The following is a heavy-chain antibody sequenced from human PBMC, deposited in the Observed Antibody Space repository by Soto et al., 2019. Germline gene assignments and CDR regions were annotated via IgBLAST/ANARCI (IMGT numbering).Heavy chain of an antibody. Sequence: SVKVSCKASGGTLSDHGVAWLRQAPVQGLEWMGGTIPVFNTAKYAQKFQGRVTVTADKSTNIAYMELSSLRTEDTAVYYCAQSLSIAARTYYYYRMDVWGRGTTVTVSS. D-gene: IGHD6-6*01. CDR3: AQSLSIAARTYYYYRMDV. CDR1: GGTLSDHG. CDR2: TIPVFNTA. J-gene: IGHJ6*02. V-gene: IGHV1-69*06.